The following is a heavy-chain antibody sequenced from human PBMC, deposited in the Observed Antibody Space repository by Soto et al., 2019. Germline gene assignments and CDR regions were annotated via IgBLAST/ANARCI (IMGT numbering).Heavy chain of an antibody. J-gene: IGHJ5*02. CDR1: GGSVSSGSYY. Sequence: QVQLQESGPGLVKPSETLSLTCTVSGGSVSSGSYYWSWIRQPPGKGLEWIGYIYYSGSTNYNPSLKSRVNISVDPSKNQFSLELSSVTAADTAVYYCAREMATTSLNNWFDPWGQGTLVAVCS. V-gene: IGHV4-61*01. D-gene: IGHD5-12*01. CDR3: AREMATTSLNNWFDP. CDR2: IYYSGST.